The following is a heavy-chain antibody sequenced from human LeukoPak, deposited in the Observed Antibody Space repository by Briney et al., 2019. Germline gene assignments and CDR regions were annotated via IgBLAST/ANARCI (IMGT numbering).Heavy chain of an antibody. CDR3: AKVLWTGGGYSYGLDY. J-gene: IGHJ4*02. D-gene: IGHD5-18*01. V-gene: IGHV3-33*06. Sequence: PGGSLRLSCAASGFTFNSYWMSWVRQAPGKGLEWVAVIWYDGSNKYYADSVEGRFTISRDNSKNTLYLQMNSLRAEDTAVYYCAKVLWTGGGYSYGLDYWGQGTLVTVSS. CDR1: GFTFNSYW. CDR2: IWYDGSNK.